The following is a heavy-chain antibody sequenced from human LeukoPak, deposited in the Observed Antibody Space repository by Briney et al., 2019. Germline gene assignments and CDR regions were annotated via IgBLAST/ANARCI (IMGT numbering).Heavy chain of an antibody. Sequence: ASVKVSCKASGYRFTDYHMHWVRQAPGQGLEWMGWINPNTGGTNYAQSFQGGVTMTRDTSITTSYMELSNLLFDDTALYYCARGGHGHTQNDYWGQGTLVTVSS. CDR3: ARGGHGHTQNDY. CDR2: INPNTGGT. V-gene: IGHV1-2*02. J-gene: IGHJ4*02. CDR1: GYRFTDYH. D-gene: IGHD5-24*01.